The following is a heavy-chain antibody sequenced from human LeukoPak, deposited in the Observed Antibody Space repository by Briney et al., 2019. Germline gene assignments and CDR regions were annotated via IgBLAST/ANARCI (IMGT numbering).Heavy chain of an antibody. Sequence: PGGSLRLSCAASGFTVSSNYMSWVRQAPGKGLEWVSVIYSGGSTYYADSVKGRFTISRDNSKNTLYLQMNSLRAEDTAVYYCAREQGRLRWPEGYFDLWGRGTLVTVSS. D-gene: IGHD4-23*01. CDR2: IYSGGST. CDR1: GFTVSSNY. J-gene: IGHJ2*01. V-gene: IGHV3-66*02. CDR3: AREQGRLRWPEGYFDL.